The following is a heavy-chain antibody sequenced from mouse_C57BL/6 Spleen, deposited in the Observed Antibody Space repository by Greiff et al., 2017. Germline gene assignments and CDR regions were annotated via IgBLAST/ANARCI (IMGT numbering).Heavy chain of an antibody. V-gene: IGHV1-82*01. CDR2: IYPGDGDT. CDR3: ARSYYPTSFAY. CDR1: GYAFSSSW. Sequence: VQLQQSGPELVKPGASVKISCKASGYAFSSSWMNWVKQRPGKGLEWIGRIYPGDGDTNYNGKFKGKATLTADKSSSTAYMHLSSLTSEDSAVYFCARSYYPTSFAYWGQGTLVTVSA. J-gene: IGHJ3*01. D-gene: IGHD2-10*01.